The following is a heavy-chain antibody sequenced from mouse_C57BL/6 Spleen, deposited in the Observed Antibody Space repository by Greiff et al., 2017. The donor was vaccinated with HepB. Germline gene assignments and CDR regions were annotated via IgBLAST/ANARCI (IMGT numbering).Heavy chain of an antibody. CDR3: ARLDDYVFAY. Sequence: QVQLQQPGAELVRPGSSVKLSCKASGYTFTSYWMDWVKQRPGQGLEWIGNIYPSDSETHYNQKFKDKATLTVDKSSSTAYMQLSSLTSEDSAVYYCARLDDYVFAYWGQGTLVTVSA. CDR2: IYPSDSET. CDR1: GYTFTSYW. V-gene: IGHV1-61*01. D-gene: IGHD2-4*01. J-gene: IGHJ3*01.